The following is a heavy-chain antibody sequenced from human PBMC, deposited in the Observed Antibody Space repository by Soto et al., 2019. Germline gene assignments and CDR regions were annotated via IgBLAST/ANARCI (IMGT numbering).Heavy chain of an antibody. Sequence: ASVKVSCKASGYTFISYGISWVRQAPGQGLEWMGWISAYNGNTNYAQKLQGRVTMTTDTSTSTAYMELRSLRSDDTAVYYCARDGSLMITFGGVIVGDAFDLRGQGTTVTVSS. D-gene: IGHD3-16*02. V-gene: IGHV1-18*01. CDR1: GYTFISYG. CDR2: ISAYNGNT. CDR3: ARDGSLMITFGGVIVGDAFDL. J-gene: IGHJ3*01.